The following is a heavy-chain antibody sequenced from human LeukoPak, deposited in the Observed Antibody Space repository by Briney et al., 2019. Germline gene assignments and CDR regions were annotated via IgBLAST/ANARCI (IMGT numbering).Heavy chain of an antibody. CDR1: GGSISSSSYY. CDR2: IYYSGST. CDR3: ARVSPYGSGSYYLDY. V-gene: IGHV4-39*01. J-gene: IGHJ4*02. D-gene: IGHD3-10*01. Sequence: SETLSLTCTVSGGSISSSSYYWGWIRQPPGKGLEWIGSIYYSGSTYYNPSLKSRVTISVDTSKNQFSLKLSSVTAADTAVYYCARVSPYGSGSYYLDYWGQGTLVTVSS.